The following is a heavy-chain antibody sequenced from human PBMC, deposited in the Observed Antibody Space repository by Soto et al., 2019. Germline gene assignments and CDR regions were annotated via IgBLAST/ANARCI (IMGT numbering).Heavy chain of an antibody. CDR2: ISSSGSTI. D-gene: IGHD4-4*01. J-gene: IGHJ6*02. CDR1: GFTFSSYE. CDR3: ARVLTYSNYEYYYYYYGMDV. V-gene: IGHV3-48*03. Sequence: PGGSLRLSCAASGFTFSSYEMNWVRQAPGKGLEWVSYISSSGSTIYYADSVKGRFTISRDNAKNSLYLQMNSLRAEDTAVYYCARVLTYSNYEYYYYYYGMDVWGQGTTVTVSS.